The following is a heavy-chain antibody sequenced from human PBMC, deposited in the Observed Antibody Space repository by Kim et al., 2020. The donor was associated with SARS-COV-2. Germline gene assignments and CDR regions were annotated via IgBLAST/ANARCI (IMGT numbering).Heavy chain of an antibody. CDR3: AREGHSSGSLGFDH. V-gene: IGHV1-3*01. J-gene: IGHJ4*02. Sequence: YSPTLKDRFTITRDTSASTVYMELNSLRSEDTAVYYCAREGHSSGSLGFDHWGQGTPVTVSS. D-gene: IGHD6-19*01.